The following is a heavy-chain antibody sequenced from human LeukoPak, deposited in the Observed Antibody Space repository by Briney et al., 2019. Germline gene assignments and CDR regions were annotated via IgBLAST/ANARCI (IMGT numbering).Heavy chain of an antibody. D-gene: IGHD3-3*01. V-gene: IGHV3-66*01. CDR2: MFSGSCT. CDR3: ARGGRWSGFTAPGSGDS. Sequence: GGSLRLSRAVSGLTDRSNYMSGVRQAPGKGLAGVSVMFSGSCTCYGDSVNARFIIRRDNSKNTPYPHMNRLRAEDTAVDYSARGGRWSGFTAPGSGDSWGQGTLVTVSS. CDR1: GLTDRSNY. J-gene: IGHJ4*02.